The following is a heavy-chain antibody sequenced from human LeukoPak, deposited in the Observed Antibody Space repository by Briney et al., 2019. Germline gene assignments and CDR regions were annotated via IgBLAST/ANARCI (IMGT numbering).Heavy chain of an antibody. CDR2: INHSGST. CDR3: ARAPDYGDYVKENWFDP. Sequence: PSETXSLTCXXXXGSFSGYYWXWIRQPPGKGLEWIGEINHSGSTNYNPSLKSRVTISVDTSKNQFSLKLSSVTAADTAVYYCARAPDYGDYVKENWFDPWGQGTLVTVSS. J-gene: IGHJ5*02. CDR1: XGSFSGYY. V-gene: IGHV4-34*01. D-gene: IGHD4-17*01.